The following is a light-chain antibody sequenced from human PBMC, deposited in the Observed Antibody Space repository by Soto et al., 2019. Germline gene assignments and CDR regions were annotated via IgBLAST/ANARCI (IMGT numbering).Light chain of an antibody. CDR3: QQYGSSPRT. J-gene: IGKJ1*01. Sequence: IVLTHSPGTLSLSPGERASLSCRASQSVSSSYLAWYQQKPSQAPRLLIYAASSRAAGIPDRFSGSGSGTDFTLTISRLEPEDFAFYYCQQYGSSPRTFGQGTKVDIK. CDR2: AAS. CDR1: QSVSSSY. V-gene: IGKV3-20*01.